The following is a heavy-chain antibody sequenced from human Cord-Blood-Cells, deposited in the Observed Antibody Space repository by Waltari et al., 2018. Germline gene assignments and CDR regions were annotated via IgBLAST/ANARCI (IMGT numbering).Heavy chain of an antibody. V-gene: IGHV3-23*01. J-gene: IGHJ4*02. CDR2: ISGRGGST. CDR3: AKYRTVVTPRPPDY. D-gene: IGHD2-21*02. CDR1: GFTFSRYA. Sequence: EVQLLESGGGLVEPGGSLRLSCAASGFTFSRYAMSWVRQAPGMGLEWALAISGRGGSTYYSESLKGRFINSRDKSKNTLYLQMNSLRAEDKAVYYCAKYRTVVTPRPPDYWGQGTLVTVSS.